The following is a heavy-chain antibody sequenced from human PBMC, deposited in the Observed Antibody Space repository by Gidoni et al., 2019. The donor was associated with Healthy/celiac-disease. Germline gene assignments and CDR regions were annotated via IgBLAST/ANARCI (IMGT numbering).Heavy chain of an antibody. Sequence: QLQLQESGPGLVKPSETLSLTCTVSGGSITSRGYYWGWTRQPPGKGLEWIGNIYYSGSTYYNPSLKSRVTISVDTSKNQFSLKLSSVTAADTAVYYCARRSSSWYVGWFDPWGQGTLVTVSS. V-gene: IGHV4-39*01. D-gene: IGHD6-13*01. CDR1: GGSITSRGYY. CDR2: IYYSGST. J-gene: IGHJ5*02. CDR3: ARRSSSWYVGWFDP.